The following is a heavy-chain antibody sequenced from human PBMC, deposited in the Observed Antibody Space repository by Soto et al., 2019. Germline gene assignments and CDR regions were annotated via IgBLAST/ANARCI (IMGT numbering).Heavy chain of an antibody. Sequence: EVQLVESGGGLVQSGGSLRLSCAASGFTLGNYWMHWVRQAPGKGLVWVSRINDYGTTINYAESVEGRFIISRDDAKSEVYLQXXXXXXXDSAVYYCARGGLEPFDYWGQGALVTVSS. CDR2: INDYGTTI. D-gene: IGHD1-1*01. J-gene: IGHJ4*02. CDR1: GFTLGNYW. V-gene: IGHV3-74*01. CDR3: ARGGLEPFDY.